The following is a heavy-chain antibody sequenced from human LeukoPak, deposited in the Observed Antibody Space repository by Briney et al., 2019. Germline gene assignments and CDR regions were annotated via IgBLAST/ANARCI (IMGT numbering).Heavy chain of an antibody. CDR3: ARNEWADY. Sequence: PGGSLRLSCAASGFVFSSYAMHWVRQAPGKGLEWVAIIAYDGGLTYYADSVKGRFTISRDNAKNSLYLQMNSLRDEDTAVYYCARNEWADYWGQGTLVTVSS. V-gene: IGHV3-30*04. J-gene: IGHJ4*02. CDR1: GFVFSSYA. CDR2: IAYDGGLT. D-gene: IGHD1-26*01.